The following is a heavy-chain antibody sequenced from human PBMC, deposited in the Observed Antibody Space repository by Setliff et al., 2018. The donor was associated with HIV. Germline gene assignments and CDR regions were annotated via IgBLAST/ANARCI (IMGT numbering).Heavy chain of an antibody. J-gene: IGHJ5*02. V-gene: IGHV4-39*01. CDR3: ARRKGYCSGPSCLEFSWFDP. CDR2: IYYSGRT. CDR1: GGSISSSSYY. Sequence: SETLSLTCTVSGGSISSSSYYWGWIRQPPGKGLEWIGSIYYSGRTYYNPSLKSRVTISVDTSKNQFSLKLSSVTAADTAVYYCARRKGYCSGPSCLEFSWFDPWGQGTLVTVSS. D-gene: IGHD2-2*01.